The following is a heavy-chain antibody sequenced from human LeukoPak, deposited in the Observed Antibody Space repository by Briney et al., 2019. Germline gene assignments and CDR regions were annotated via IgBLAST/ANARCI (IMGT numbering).Heavy chain of an antibody. CDR3: ARGGDYGGNPGNWFDP. J-gene: IGHJ5*02. CDR2: IWYDGSNK. V-gene: IGHV3-33*01. CDR1: GFTFSSFG. Sequence: GRSLRLSCAASGFTFSSFGMHWVRQAPGKGLEWVAVIWYDGSNKYYADSVKGRFTISRDNSKNTLYLQMNSLRAEDTAVYYCARGGDYGGNPGNWFDPWGQGTLVTVSS. D-gene: IGHD4-23*01.